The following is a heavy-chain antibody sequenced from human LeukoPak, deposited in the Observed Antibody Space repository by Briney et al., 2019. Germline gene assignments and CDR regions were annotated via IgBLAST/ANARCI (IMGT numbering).Heavy chain of an antibody. V-gene: IGHV3-30*18. CDR2: ISYDGSNK. CDR1: GFTFSSYG. Sequence: PGGSLRLSCAASGFTFSSYGMHWVRQAPGKGLEWVAVISYDGSNKYYADSVKGRFTISRDNSKNTLYLQMNSLRAEDTAVYYCAKDTPVGYYYYYGMDVWGQGTTVTVSS. J-gene: IGHJ6*02. CDR3: AKDTPVGYYYYYGMDV.